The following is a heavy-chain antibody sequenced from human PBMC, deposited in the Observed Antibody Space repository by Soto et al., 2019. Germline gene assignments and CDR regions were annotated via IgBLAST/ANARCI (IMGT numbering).Heavy chain of an antibody. J-gene: IGHJ4*02. CDR1: GGTFSSYA. D-gene: IGHD6-6*01. CDR3: ATRPPYSSSSLSWGSSFDY. CDR2: IIPIFGTA. V-gene: IGHV1-69*06. Sequence: SVKVSCKASGGTFSSYAISWVRQAPGQGLEWMGGIIPIFGTANYAQKFQGRVTITADKSTSTAYMELSSLRSEDTAVYYCATRPPYSSSSLSWGSSFDYWGQGTLVTVSS.